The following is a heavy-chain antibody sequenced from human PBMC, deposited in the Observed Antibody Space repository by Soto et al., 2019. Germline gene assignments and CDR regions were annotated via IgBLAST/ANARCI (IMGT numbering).Heavy chain of an antibody. D-gene: IGHD3-16*02. CDR3: AKYRLKDYYYYYMDV. CDR1: GFTFSSYA. J-gene: IGHJ6*03. CDR2: ISGSGGST. V-gene: IGHV3-23*01. Sequence: GGSLRLSCAASGFTFSSYAMSWVRQAPGKGLEWVSAISGSGGSTYDEDSVKGRFTTSRDNSKNTLYLQMNSLRAKDTAVYYCAKYRLKDYYYYYMDVWGKGTTVTVSS.